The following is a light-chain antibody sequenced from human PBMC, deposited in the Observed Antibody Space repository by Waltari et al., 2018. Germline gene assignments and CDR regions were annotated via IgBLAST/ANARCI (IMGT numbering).Light chain of an antibody. CDR1: QSISNY. CDR3: QQYNTYSS. V-gene: IGKV1-5*03. CDR2: KAS. J-gene: IGKJ2*03. Sequence: DPQMTQSPSPLSASVGDPITITCRASQSISNYLAWYQQKPGKAPKLLIYKASSSGSGVPSRFSGSGSGTEFTLTISSLQPDDFATYYCQQYNTYSSFGQGTKLEIK.